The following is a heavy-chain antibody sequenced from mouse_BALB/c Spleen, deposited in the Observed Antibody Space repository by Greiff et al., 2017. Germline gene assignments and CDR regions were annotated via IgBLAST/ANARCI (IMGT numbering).Heavy chain of an antibody. CDR2: ISYSGST. CDR3: ARSKGTWWYFDV. Sequence: VQLKQSGPSLVKPSQTLSLTCSVTGDSITSGYWNWIRKFPGNKLEYMGYISYSGSTYYNPSLKSRISITRDTSKNQYYLQLNSVTTEDTATYYCARSKGTWWYFDVWGAGTTVTVSS. CDR1: GDSITSGY. J-gene: IGHJ1*01. D-gene: IGHD3-3*01. V-gene: IGHV3-8*02.